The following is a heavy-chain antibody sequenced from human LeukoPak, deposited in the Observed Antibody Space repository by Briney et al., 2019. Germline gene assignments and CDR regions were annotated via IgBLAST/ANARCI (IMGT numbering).Heavy chain of an antibody. D-gene: IGHD6-6*01. J-gene: IGHJ6*02. CDR1: GFTFSSYA. Sequence: PGGSLRLSCAASGFTFSSYAMSWVRQAPGKGLEWVSAISGSGGSTYYADSVKGRFTISRDNSKNTLYLQMNSLRAEDTAVYYCAKEAYSSSSPYYHGMDVWGQGTTVTVSS. V-gene: IGHV3-23*01. CDR3: AKEAYSSSSPYYHGMDV. CDR2: ISGSGGST.